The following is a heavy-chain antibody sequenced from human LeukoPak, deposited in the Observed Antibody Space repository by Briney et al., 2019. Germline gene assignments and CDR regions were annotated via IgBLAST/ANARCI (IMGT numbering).Heavy chain of an antibody. CDR1: GGSISSYY. Sequence: PSETLSLTCTVSGGSISSYYWSWIRQPAGKGLEWIGRIYTRGSTNYNRSLKSRVTMSVDTSKNQFSLKLSSVTAADTAVYYCARESTYYDILTGYYKIHYFDYWGQGTLVTVSS. D-gene: IGHD3-9*01. CDR3: ARESTYYDILTGYYKIHYFDY. V-gene: IGHV4-4*07. J-gene: IGHJ4*02. CDR2: IYTRGST.